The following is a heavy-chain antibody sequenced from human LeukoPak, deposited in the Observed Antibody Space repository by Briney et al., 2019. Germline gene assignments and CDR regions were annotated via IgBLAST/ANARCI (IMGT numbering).Heavy chain of an antibody. V-gene: IGHV3-64*01. Sequence: GVSLTLSCAASRFTCSSYAMQWLRQAPGEGLEDVSAISSNGGSTYYANSVKGRFTISRDNSKNTLYLQMGSLRAEDMAVYYCARGGFGEDYYYYMDVWGKGTTVTISS. CDR3: ARGGFGEDYYYYMDV. CDR1: RFTCSSYA. J-gene: IGHJ6*03. D-gene: IGHD3-10*01. CDR2: ISSNGGST.